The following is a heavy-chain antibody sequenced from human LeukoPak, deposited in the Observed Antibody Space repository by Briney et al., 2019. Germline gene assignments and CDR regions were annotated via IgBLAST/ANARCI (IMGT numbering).Heavy chain of an antibody. CDR1: GGSFSGYY. CDR2: INHSGST. J-gene: IGHJ1*01. CDR3: ARPTTVTTHYFQH. Sequence: SETLSLTCAVYGGSFSGYYWSWIRQPPGKGLEWIGEINHSGSTNYNPSLKSRVTVSVDTSKNQFSLKLSSVTAADTAVYYCARPTTVTTHYFQHWGQGTLVTVSS. V-gene: IGHV4-34*01. D-gene: IGHD4-17*01.